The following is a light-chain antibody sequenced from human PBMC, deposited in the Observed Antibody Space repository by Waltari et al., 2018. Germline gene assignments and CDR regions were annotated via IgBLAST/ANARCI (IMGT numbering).Light chain of an antibody. Sequence: QSALTQPPSASGSPGQSVTISCTGTSSDVGAYDYVSWYQHHPDKAPKLIIFEFNKWPSGVPDRFSGSKSGNTASLTVSGLQAEDEADYYCSSYAGTDNFVVFGGGTKLTVL. J-gene: IGLJ2*01. CDR2: EFN. V-gene: IGLV2-8*01. CDR3: SSYAGTDNFVV. CDR1: SSDVGAYDY.